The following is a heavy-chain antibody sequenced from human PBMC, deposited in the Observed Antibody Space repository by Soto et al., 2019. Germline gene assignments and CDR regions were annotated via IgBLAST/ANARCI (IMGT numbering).Heavy chain of an antibody. D-gene: IGHD3-3*01. V-gene: IGHV1-46*01. J-gene: IGHJ6*02. CDR2: INPSGGST. CDR3: ARVGYYDFWSGYRGQTFYYYYYGMDV. CDR1: GYTFTSYY. Sequence: ASVKVSCKASGYTFTSYYMHWVRQAPGQGLEWMGIINPSGGSTSYAQKFQGRVTMTRDTSTSTVYMELSSLRSEDTAVYYCARVGYYDFWSGYRGQTFYYYYYGMDVWGQGTTVTVS.